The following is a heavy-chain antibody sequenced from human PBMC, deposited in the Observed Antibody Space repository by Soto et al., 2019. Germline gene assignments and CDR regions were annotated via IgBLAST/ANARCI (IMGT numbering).Heavy chain of an antibody. D-gene: IGHD1-1*01. V-gene: IGHV4-59*08. CDR2: VYSTGGT. Sequence: QVQLQQSGPGLVKPSETLSLTCSVSSGPSSSHNWGWIRQPPGRGLEWIGYVYSTGGTSYNPSLKXXVXISADTSPNPISLTLTSVTAAATAVYYCVRQGIGNLHGLVDVWGQGTTVRVSS. CDR1: SGPSSSHN. J-gene: IGHJ6*02. CDR3: VRQGIGNLHGLVDV.